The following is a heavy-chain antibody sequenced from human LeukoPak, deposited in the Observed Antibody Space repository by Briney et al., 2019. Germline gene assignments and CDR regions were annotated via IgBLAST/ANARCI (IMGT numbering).Heavy chain of an antibody. J-gene: IGHJ4*02. V-gene: IGHV4-59*01. CDR3: AREAAAGTFYFDY. CDR2: IYYSGST. Sequence: SETLSLTCTVSGGSISSYYWSWIRQPPGKGLEWIGYIYYSGSTNYNPSLKSRVTISVDTSKNQFSLKLSSVTAADTAVYYCAREAAAGTFYFDYWGQGTLVTVSS. D-gene: IGHD6-13*01. CDR1: GGSISSYY.